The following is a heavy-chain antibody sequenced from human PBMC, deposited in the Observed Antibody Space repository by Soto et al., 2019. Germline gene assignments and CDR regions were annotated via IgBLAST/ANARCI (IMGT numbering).Heavy chain of an antibody. Sequence: EVQLLESGGGLIQPGGSLRLSCAASGFTFSSFAMTWVRQAPGKGLQWISSISDGPDGAYYADSVKGRFTISRDNSKNTLTPQMDSLRPDATALYYCAKGGIGRAHGLDTWGQGTLVTVSS. CDR3: AKGGIGRAHGLDT. CDR1: GFTFSSFA. J-gene: IGHJ5*02. V-gene: IGHV3-23*01. D-gene: IGHD2-21*01. CDR2: ISDGPDGA.